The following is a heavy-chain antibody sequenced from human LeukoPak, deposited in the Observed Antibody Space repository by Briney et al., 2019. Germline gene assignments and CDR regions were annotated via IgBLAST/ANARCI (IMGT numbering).Heavy chain of an antibody. CDR3: ARRIAVAGYYFDY. D-gene: IGHD6-19*01. Sequence: SETLSPTCTVSGGSISSSSYYWGWIRQPPGKGLEWIGSIYHSGSTYYNPSLKSRVTISVDTSKNQFSLKLSSVTAADTAVYYCARRIAVAGYYFDYWGQGTLVTVSS. V-gene: IGHV4-39*07. CDR1: GGSISSSSYY. J-gene: IGHJ4*02. CDR2: IYHSGST.